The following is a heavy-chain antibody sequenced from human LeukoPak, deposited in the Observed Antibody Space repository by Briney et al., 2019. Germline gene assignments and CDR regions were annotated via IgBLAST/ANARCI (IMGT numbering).Heavy chain of an antibody. J-gene: IGHJ4*02. Sequence: PGRSLRLSCAASGFTFSSYTMPWVRQAPGKGLEWVAVVSYVGSNKYYADSVRGRFTISRDNSKNTLYLQMNSLRPEDTAVYYCAREGGTMVRGVIIPFFDYWGQGTLVTVSS. D-gene: IGHD3-10*01. CDR2: VSYVGSNK. CDR1: GFTFSSYT. V-gene: IGHV3-30*04. CDR3: AREGGTMVRGVIIPFFDY.